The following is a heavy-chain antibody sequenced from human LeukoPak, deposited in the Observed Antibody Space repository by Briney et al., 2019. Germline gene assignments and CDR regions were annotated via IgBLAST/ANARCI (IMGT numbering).Heavy chain of an antibody. V-gene: IGHV3-23*01. J-gene: IGHJ3*02. CDR2: ISGSGDST. Sequence: QTGGSLRLSCAASGFTFSSYAMSWVRQAPGKGLEWVSAISGSGDSTYYADAVKGRFTISRGNSKNTLYLQMNSLRAEDTAVYYCAKESYLSSGLAFDIWGQGTMVTVSS. D-gene: IGHD3-22*01. CDR3: AKESYLSSGLAFDI. CDR1: GFTFSSYA.